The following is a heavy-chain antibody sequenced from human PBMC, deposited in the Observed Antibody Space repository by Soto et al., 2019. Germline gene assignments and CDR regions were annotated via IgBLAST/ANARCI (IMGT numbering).Heavy chain of an antibody. CDR3: TRDDRQADYGAKWYFDL. Sequence: QVQLVQSGAEVKMPGDSVKVSCKASGYTFNSYGISWVRQAPGQSLEWMGWISPYNGDTNSAPKLQGRLTMTTDTSTSTAYMELRSLRSDDTAVYYCTRDDRQADYGAKWYFDLWGRGTLVTVSS. CDR2: ISPYNGDT. D-gene: IGHD4-17*01. CDR1: GYTFNSYG. V-gene: IGHV1-18*01. J-gene: IGHJ2*01.